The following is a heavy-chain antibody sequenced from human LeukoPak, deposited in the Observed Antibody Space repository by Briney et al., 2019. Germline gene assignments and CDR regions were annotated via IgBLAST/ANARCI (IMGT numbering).Heavy chain of an antibody. CDR3: ARDRTTDAFDI. Sequence: SETLSLTCAVYGGSFSGYYWSWIRRPPGKGLEWIGEINHSGSTNYNPSLKSRVTISVDTSKNQFSLKLSSVTAADTAVYYCARDRTTDAFDIWGQGTMVTVSS. V-gene: IGHV4-34*01. D-gene: IGHD4-11*01. CDR1: GGSFSGYY. CDR2: INHSGST. J-gene: IGHJ3*02.